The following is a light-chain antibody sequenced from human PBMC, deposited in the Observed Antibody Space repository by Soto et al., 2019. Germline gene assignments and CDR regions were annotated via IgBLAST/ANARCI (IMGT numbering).Light chain of an antibody. CDR2: GAS. J-gene: IGKJ2*01. CDR1: QSVRSTF. V-gene: IGKV3-20*01. Sequence: VLPQSPDTLSLSPGDRATLSCRASQSVRSTFLAWYQQKPGQAPRLLIYGASNRAAGIPERFSGSASGTEFTLTISRLEPDDAAVYYCKQYHDSPMHPFGQGTKLQIK. CDR3: KQYHDSPMHP.